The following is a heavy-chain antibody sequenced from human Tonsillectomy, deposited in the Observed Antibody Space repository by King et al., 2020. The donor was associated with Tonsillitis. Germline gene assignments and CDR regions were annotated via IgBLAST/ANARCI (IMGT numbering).Heavy chain of an antibody. CDR1: GGSISSYY. V-gene: IGHV4-59*01. J-gene: IGHJ3*02. Sequence: VQLQESGPGLVKPSETLSLTCTVSGGSISSYYWSWIRQPPGKGLEWIGYSYYSGSTNYNPSLKSRVTMSVDTSKSQFSLKLSSVTAADTAVYYCAREISLADAFDIWGQGTMVTVSS. D-gene: IGHD1-1*01. CDR3: AREISLADAFDI. CDR2: SYYSGST.